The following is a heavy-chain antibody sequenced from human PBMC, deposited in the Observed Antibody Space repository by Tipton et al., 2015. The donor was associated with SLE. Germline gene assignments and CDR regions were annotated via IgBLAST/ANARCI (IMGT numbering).Heavy chain of an antibody. J-gene: IGHJ1*01. D-gene: IGHD3-22*01. CDR3: ASSNYYDSAGLPPRAEYFLH. Sequence: LACTVSGASISTYYWSWIRQPPGKGLEWIGYFSFTGSTNYNSSLRSRTTISGETSKNQFSLSLHSLTAADTAVYYCASSNYYDSAGLPPRAEYFLHWGQGTLVTVSA. CDR1: GASISTYY. CDR2: FSFTGST. V-gene: IGHV4-59*08.